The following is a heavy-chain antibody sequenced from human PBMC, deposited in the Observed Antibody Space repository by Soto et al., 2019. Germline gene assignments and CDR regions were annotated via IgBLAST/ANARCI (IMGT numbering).Heavy chain of an antibody. J-gene: IGHJ4*02. V-gene: IGHV3-33*03. CDR1: GFIFNEYG. Sequence: QVQLVESGGGVVQPGRSLRLSCAASGFIFNEYGMNWVRQAPGKGLEWVAVIWYDGSNKYYADAVKGRFTFTRDNSKNTRSLQMNSLRVEDTAVYYCARWGCSCSNCNLTKRSFDLWGQGTLVTVSS. CDR3: ARWGCSCSNCNLTKRSFDL. D-gene: IGHD2-15*01. CDR2: IWYDGSNK.